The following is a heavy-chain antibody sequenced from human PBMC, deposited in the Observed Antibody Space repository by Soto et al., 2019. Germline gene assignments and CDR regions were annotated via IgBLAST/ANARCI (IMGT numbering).Heavy chain of an antibody. Sequence: GGSLRLSCAASGLTFIAFGLDWVGQATGKGLAWVAFTSYDGGIKYYADSVKGRFTISRDNSKNTLYLQMNNARPDDTAVYYCARDRDGGAYTDFDSWGQGTLVTVSS. J-gene: IGHJ4*02. V-gene: IGHV3-30-3*01. CDR3: ARDRDGGAYTDFDS. D-gene: IGHD2-15*01. CDR1: GLTFIAFG. CDR2: TSYDGGIK.